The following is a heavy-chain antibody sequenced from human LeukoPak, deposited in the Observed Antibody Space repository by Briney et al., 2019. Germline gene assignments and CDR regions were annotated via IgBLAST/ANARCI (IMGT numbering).Heavy chain of an antibody. J-gene: IGHJ4*02. Sequence: GASVKVSCKAFGGTFSSYAISWVRQAPGQGLEWMGGIIPIFGTANYAQEFQGRVTITADESTSTAYMELSSLRSEDTAVYYCAGDRDDYGDYWGQGTLVTVSS. CDR1: GGTFSSYA. V-gene: IGHV1-69*13. D-gene: IGHD2-21*01. CDR3: AGDRDDYGDY. CDR2: IIPIFGTA.